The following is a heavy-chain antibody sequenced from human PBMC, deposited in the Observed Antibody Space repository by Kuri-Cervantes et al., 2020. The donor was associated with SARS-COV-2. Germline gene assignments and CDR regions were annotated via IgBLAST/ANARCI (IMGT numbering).Heavy chain of an antibody. D-gene: IGHD3-22*01. J-gene: IGHJ4*02. CDR1: GFTVSSNY. CDR2: IYSGGST. Sequence: LSLTCAASGFTVSSNYMSWVRQAPGKGLEWVSVIYSGGSTYYADSVKGRFTISRDNSKNTLYLQMNSLRAEDTAVYYCAGGTTYYYDSSHPGFDYWGQGTLVTVSS. V-gene: IGHV3-53*01. CDR3: AGGTTYYYDSSHPGFDY.